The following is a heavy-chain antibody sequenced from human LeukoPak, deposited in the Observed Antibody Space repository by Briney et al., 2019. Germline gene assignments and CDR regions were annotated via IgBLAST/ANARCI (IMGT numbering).Heavy chain of an antibody. Sequence: PGGSLRLSCAASGFTFSSYSMNWVRQAPGKGLEWVSSLCSSSSYIYYADSVKGRFTISRDNSKNTLYLQMNSLRAEDTAVYYCAKNYGGQQYFDWITYWGQGTLVTVSP. CDR3: AKNYGGQQYFDWITY. CDR1: GFTFSSYS. V-gene: IGHV3-21*04. CDR2: LCSSSSYI. J-gene: IGHJ4*02. D-gene: IGHD3-9*01.